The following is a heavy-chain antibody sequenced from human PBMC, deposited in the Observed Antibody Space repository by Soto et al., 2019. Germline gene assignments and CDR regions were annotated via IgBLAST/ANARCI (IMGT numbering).Heavy chain of an antibody. Sequence: GGSLRLSCAASGFTFSSYAMNWVRQVPGKGLGWLSYISTGSSPIYYADSVKGRFTVSRDNAKNSLYLQMDSLRAEDTALYYCAIEVRYSSTWTLFDSWGQGILVTVSS. J-gene: IGHJ4*02. V-gene: IGHV3-48*01. D-gene: IGHD6-13*01. CDR2: ISTGSSPI. CDR1: GFTFSSYA. CDR3: AIEVRYSSTWTLFDS.